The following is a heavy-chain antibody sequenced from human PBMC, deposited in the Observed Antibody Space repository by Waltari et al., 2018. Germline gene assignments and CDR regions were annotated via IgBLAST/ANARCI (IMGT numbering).Heavy chain of an antibody. CDR3: ARAREMATEIDFDY. V-gene: IGHV4-59*11. Sequence: QVQLQESGPGLVKPSEPLSLTCTVSGGSISSHYWSWIRQPPGKGLEWIGYIYYSGSTNYNPSLKSRVTISVDTSKNQFSLKLSSVTAADTAVYYCARAREMATEIDFDYWGQGTLVTVSS. CDR1: GGSISSHY. CDR2: IYYSGST. D-gene: IGHD5-12*01. J-gene: IGHJ4*02.